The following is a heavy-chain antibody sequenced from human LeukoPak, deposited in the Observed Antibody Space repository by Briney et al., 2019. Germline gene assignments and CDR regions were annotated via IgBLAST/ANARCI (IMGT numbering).Heavy chain of an antibody. CDR1: GGSFSSYY. CDR3: ARGGTMTTVPL. V-gene: IGHV4-59*08. Sequence: SETLSLTCTVSGGSFSSYYWSWIRQPPGKGLEGIGYMYYSGSSGTTNYNPSLKSRVNVSVDTSKNQFSLNLSSVTAADTAVYYCARGGTMTTVPLWGQGTLVTVSS. J-gene: IGHJ4*02. D-gene: IGHD4-17*01. CDR2: MYYSGSSGTT.